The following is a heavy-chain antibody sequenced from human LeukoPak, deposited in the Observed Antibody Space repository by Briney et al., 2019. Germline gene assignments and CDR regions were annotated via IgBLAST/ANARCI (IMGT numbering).Heavy chain of an antibody. CDR2: ISSSSSTI. Sequence: PGGSLRLSCAASGFTFSSYEMNWFRQAPGKGLQWVSYISSSSSTIYYADSVKSRFTISRDNAKNSLYLQMNSLRAEDTAVYYCARDYDVSGSYGGWGQGTLVTVSS. CDR1: GFTFSSYE. V-gene: IGHV3-48*03. D-gene: IGHD1-26*01. CDR3: ARDYDVSGSYGG. J-gene: IGHJ4*02.